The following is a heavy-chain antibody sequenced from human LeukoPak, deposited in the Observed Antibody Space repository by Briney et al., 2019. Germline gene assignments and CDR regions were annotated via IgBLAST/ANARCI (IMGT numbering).Heavy chain of an antibody. Sequence: GGSLRLSCAASGFTFAGYWMTWVRHPPGKRLEWVANIKSDGSEKYYVDSVKGRFTISRDNAKNSLNLQLNSLRAEDTAVYYCAKLSEYSFDSRGQGTQVTVSS. D-gene: IGHD6-6*01. J-gene: IGHJ4*02. CDR1: GFTFAGYW. CDR3: AKLSEYSFDS. CDR2: IKSDGSEK. V-gene: IGHV3-7*02.